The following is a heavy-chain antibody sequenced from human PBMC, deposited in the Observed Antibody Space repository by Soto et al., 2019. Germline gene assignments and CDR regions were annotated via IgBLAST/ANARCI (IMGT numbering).Heavy chain of an antibody. CDR1: GFTFSTYA. V-gene: IGHV3-23*01. CDR3: ARDSITRVSSDVPGMDV. Sequence: EVRLLESGGGLVEPGGSLRLSCAASGFTFSTYAMSWVRQAPGKGLEWVSVIGEGGFSTQYAASVKGRFTISRGNSKNMLYLQMNSLRSDDTAVYYCARDSITRVSSDVPGMDVWGQGTTVTVSS. D-gene: IGHD3-16*01. CDR2: IGEGGFST. J-gene: IGHJ6*02.